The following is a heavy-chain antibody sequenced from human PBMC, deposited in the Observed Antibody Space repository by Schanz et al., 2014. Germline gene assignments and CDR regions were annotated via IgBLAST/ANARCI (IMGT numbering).Heavy chain of an antibody. Sequence: QVQLVQSGAEVKKPGASVKVSCKASGYTFNNHGISWVRQAPGQGLEWMGWISGYHGHTNYAEKVHGRVTMTTDTSTSTAYMELRSLISDDTAVYYCVRDAGWAFGDYHGMDVWGQGTSVTVSS. D-gene: IGHD3-10*01. J-gene: IGHJ6*02. CDR2: ISGYHGHT. V-gene: IGHV1-18*01. CDR1: GYTFNNHG. CDR3: VRDAGWAFGDYHGMDV.